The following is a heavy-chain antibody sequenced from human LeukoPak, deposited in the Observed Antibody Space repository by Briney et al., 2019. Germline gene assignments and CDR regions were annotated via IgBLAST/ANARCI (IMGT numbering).Heavy chain of an antibody. D-gene: IGHD2-15*01. V-gene: IGHV4-30-2*01. CDR3: ARGRVVAADGGAFDI. CDR1: GGSISSGGYS. J-gene: IGHJ3*02. CDR2: IYHSGNT. Sequence: SETLSLTCTVSGGSISSGGYSWSWIRRPPGKGLEWIGYIYHSGNTYYKPSLKSRVTILVDRSKNQFSLKLTSVTAADTAVYYCARGRVVAADGGAFDIWGQGTMVTVSS.